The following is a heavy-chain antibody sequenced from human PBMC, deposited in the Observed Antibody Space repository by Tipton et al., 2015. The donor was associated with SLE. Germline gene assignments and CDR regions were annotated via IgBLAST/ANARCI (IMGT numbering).Heavy chain of an antibody. CDR1: GYSISSGYY. CDR3: ARLDDYSTY. J-gene: IGHJ4*02. V-gene: IGHV4-38-2*01. Sequence: LRLSCAVSGYSISSGYYWGWIRQPPGKGLEWIGSIYHSGSTYYNPSLKSRVTISVDTSKNQFSLKLSSVTAADTAVYYCARLDDYSTYWGQGTLVTVSS. CDR2: IYHSGST. D-gene: IGHD4-11*01.